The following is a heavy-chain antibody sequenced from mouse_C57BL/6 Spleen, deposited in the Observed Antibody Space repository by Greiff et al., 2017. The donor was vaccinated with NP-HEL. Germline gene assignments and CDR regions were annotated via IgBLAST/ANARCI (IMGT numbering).Heavy chain of an antibody. D-gene: IGHD1-1*01. CDR2: IYPRDGST. CDR1: GYTFTSYD. Sequence: VMLVESGPELVKPGASVKLSCKASGYTFTSYDITWVKQRPGQGLEWIGWIYPRDGSTKYTEKFKGKATLTVDTSSSTAYMELHSLTSEDSAVYFWARRGKITTVVAPFDYWGQGTTLTVSS. CDR3: ARRGKITTVVAPFDY. V-gene: IGHV1-85*01. J-gene: IGHJ2*01.